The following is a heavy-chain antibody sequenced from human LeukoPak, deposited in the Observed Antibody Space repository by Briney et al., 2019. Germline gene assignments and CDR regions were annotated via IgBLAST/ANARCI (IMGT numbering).Heavy chain of an antibody. Sequence: GGSLRLSCAASGFTFDDYAMHWVRQAPGKGLEWVSRISWNSGSIGYADSVKGRFTISRDNAKNSLYLQMNSLRAGDTALYYCAKALSYYYASGSAFDIWGQGTMVTVSS. CDR3: AKALSYYYASGSAFDI. CDR2: ISWNSGSI. V-gene: IGHV3-9*01. J-gene: IGHJ3*02. D-gene: IGHD3-10*01. CDR1: GFTFDDYA.